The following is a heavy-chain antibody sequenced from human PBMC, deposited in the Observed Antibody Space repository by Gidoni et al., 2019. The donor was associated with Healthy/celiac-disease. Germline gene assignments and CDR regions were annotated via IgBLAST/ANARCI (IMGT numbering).Heavy chain of an antibody. CDR2: ISSSSSTI. V-gene: IGHV3-48*02. Sequence: EVQLVESGGGLVQPGGSLRLSCAAPGFTFSSYSMNWVRQAPGKGLEWVSYISSSSSTIYYADSVKGRFTISRDNAKNSLYLQMNSLRDEDTAVYYCASTLNHYYYGMDVWGQGTTVTVSS. J-gene: IGHJ6*02. CDR3: ASTLNHYYYGMDV. CDR1: GFTFSSYS.